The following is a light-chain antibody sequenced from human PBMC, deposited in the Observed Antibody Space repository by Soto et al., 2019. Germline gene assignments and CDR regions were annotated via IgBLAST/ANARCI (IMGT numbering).Light chain of an antibody. Sequence: DIVVPQSPATLSASPGERVPLSCRASQFVSSRLAWYQQRPGQVPRLLIYDTSTRATGIPARFSGSGSGTEFTRTISILQSEDFAGYFCQEYIQWPPGMFGPGTTVDIK. CDR1: QFVSSR. J-gene: IGKJ1*01. CDR2: DTS. CDR3: QEYIQWPPGM. V-gene: IGKV3-15*01.